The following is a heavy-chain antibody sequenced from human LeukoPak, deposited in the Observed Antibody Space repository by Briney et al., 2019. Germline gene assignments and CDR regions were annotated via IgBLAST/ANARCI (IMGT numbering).Heavy chain of an antibody. J-gene: IGHJ6*03. D-gene: IGHD3-10*01. CDR2: FDPEDGET. Sequence: ASVKVSCKVSGYTLTELSMHWVRQAPGKGLEWMGGFDPEDGETIYAQKFQGRVTMTEDTSTDTAYMELSSLRSEDTAVYYCAWDSMVRGLMDVWGKGTTVTVSS. CDR1: GYTLTELS. CDR3: AWDSMVRGLMDV. V-gene: IGHV1-24*01.